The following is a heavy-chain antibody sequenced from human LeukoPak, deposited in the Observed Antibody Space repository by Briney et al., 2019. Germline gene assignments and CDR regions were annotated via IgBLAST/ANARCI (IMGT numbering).Heavy chain of an antibody. J-gene: IGHJ4*02. CDR2: IGGSGGST. V-gene: IGHV3-23*01. CDR1: GFTFSSYA. CDR3: AKAYDFWSGYLDY. Sequence: GGSLRLSCAASGFTFSSYAMSWVRQAPGKGLEWVSAIGGSGGSTYYADSVKGRFTISRDNSKNTLYLQMNSLRAEDTAVYYCAKAYDFWSGYLDYWGQGTLVTVSS. D-gene: IGHD3-3*01.